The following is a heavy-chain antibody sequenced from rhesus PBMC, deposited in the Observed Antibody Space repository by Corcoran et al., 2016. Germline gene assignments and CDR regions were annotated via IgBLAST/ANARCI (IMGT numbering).Heavy chain of an antibody. D-gene: IGHD3-9*01. V-gene: IGHV4-80*01. J-gene: IGHJ4*01. CDR3: ARGRHDYGY. CDR2: MSASSGST. CDR1: GASLLVNW. Sequence: QVQVQESGPGLVKPSETLSLTCAVSGASLLVNWWTCIRPPPGKGLEWIGDMSASSGSTEYNPYLKSRITISTDTSKNQLSLRLSAVTAADTAVYYCARGRHDYGYWGQGVLVTVSS.